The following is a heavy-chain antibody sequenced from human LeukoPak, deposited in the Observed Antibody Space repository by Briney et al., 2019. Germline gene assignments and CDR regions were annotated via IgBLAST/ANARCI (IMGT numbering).Heavy chain of an antibody. CDR1: GFTFTTYW. J-gene: IGHJ4*02. CDR3: VGQQLRGY. CDR2: IKDDGSEK. Sequence: GGSLRLSCAASGFTFTTYWMSWVRQAPGKGPEWVANIKDDGSEKYYVDSVKGRFTISRDNSKNSLSLQMNSLRAEDTAVYYCVGQQLRGYWGQGTLVIVSS. D-gene: IGHD6-13*01. V-gene: IGHV3-7*01.